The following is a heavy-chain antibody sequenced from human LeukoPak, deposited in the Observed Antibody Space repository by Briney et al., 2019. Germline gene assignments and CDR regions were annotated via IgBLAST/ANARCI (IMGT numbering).Heavy chain of an antibody. V-gene: IGHV3-30*13. CDR2: ISKDGSHE. CDR3: ATDWFESGWHLDY. J-gene: IGHJ4*02. D-gene: IGHD6-19*01. Sequence: GGSLRLSCAASGFAFSGFGMHWVRQPPGKGLEWVSLISKDGSHEFYADSVKGRSTISRDNFKNSLFLDMASLGPENTAVYYCATDWFESGWHLDYWGQGALVTVSS. CDR1: GFAFSGFG.